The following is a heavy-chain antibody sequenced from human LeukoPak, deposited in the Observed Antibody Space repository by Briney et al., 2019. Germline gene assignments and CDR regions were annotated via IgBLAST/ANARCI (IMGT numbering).Heavy chain of an antibody. J-gene: IGHJ5*02. CDR3: ARVAWYDFWSSNWFDP. V-gene: IGHV3-7*01. D-gene: IGHD3-3*01. Sequence: QPGGSLRLSCAASGFTFSSYWMSWVRQAPGKGLEWVANIKQDGSEKYYVDSVKGRFTISRDSTKNSLYLQMNSLRAEDTAVYYCARVAWYDFWSSNWFDPWGREPWSPSPQ. CDR2: IKQDGSEK. CDR1: GFTFSSYW.